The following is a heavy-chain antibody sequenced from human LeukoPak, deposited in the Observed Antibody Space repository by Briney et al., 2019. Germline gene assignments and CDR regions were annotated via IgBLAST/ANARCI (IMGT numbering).Heavy chain of an antibody. J-gene: IGHJ6*03. CDR3: ARHGRSSRPRDYMDV. D-gene: IGHD6-13*01. Sequence: GESLKISCKGSGYSFTSYWIGWVRQMPGKGLERMGIIYPGDSDTRYSPSFQGQVTISADKSISTAYLQWSSLKASDTAMYYCARHGRSSRPRDYMDVWGKGTTVTVSS. CDR2: IYPGDSDT. CDR1: GYSFTSYW. V-gene: IGHV5-51*01.